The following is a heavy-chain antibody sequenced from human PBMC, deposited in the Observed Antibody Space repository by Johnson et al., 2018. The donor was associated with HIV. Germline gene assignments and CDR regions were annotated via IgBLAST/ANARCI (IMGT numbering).Heavy chain of an antibody. V-gene: IGHV3-30*04. Sequence: QVQLVESGGGVVQPGRSLRLSCAASGFTFSSYAMHWVRQAPCKGLEWVAVISYDGSNKYYADSVKGRFTISRDNSKNTLYLQMNSLRAEDTAVYYCASKAAGTMHAFDIWGQGTMVTVSS. CDR2: ISYDGSNK. CDR3: ASKAAGTMHAFDI. CDR1: GFTFSSYA. D-gene: IGHD6-13*01. J-gene: IGHJ3*02.